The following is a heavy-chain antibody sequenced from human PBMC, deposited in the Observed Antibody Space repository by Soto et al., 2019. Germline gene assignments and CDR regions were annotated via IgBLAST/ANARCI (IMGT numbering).Heavy chain of an antibody. Sequence: QVHLVQSGAEVKKPGASVKVSCKGSGYDFTTYGITWVRPSPAKGLEWMAWISAHNGNTDYAQKLQGRVTVTRDTSTSTAYMELRSLRSYDTAVYYCARGRYGDYWGQGALVTVSS. CDR1: GYDFTTYG. CDR3: ARGRYGDY. J-gene: IGHJ4*02. CDR2: ISAHNGNT. V-gene: IGHV1-18*01. D-gene: IGHD1-1*01.